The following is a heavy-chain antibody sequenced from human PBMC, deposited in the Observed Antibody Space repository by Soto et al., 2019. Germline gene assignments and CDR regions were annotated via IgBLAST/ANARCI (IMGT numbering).Heavy chain of an antibody. CDR1: VGSISSYC. Sequence: SETLSLTCTVSVGSISSYCWSWIRQPPGKGLEWIGYMYYGGRTNYNPSLKSRVTISVDTSKMQVSLKLSSVTAADTAVYFCARGTPSPLIVRSSRGPWFDPWGQGTLVTVSS. J-gene: IGHJ5*02. V-gene: IGHV4-59*08. CDR3: ARGTPSPLIVRSSRGPWFDP. CDR2: MYYGGRT. D-gene: IGHD2-15*01.